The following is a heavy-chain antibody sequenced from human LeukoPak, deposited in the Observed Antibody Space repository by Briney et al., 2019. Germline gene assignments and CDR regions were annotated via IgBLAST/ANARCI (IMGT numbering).Heavy chain of an antibody. J-gene: IGHJ4*02. V-gene: IGHV3-30-3*01. CDR1: GFTFSSYA. CDR3: ASTLFRERNFDY. Sequence: GGSLRLSCAASGFTFSSYAMHWVRQAPGKGLEWVAVISYDGSNKYYADSVKGRFTISRDNSKNTLYPQMNSLRAEDTAVYYCASTLFRERNFDYWGQGTLVTVSS. D-gene: IGHD3-10*01. CDR2: ISYDGSNK.